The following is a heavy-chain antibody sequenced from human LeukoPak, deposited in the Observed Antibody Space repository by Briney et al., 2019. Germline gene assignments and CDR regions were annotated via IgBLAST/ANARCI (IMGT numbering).Heavy chain of an antibody. CDR1: GGSFSGYY. CDR2: INHSGST. V-gene: IGHV4-34*01. Sequence: KPSETLSLTCAVYGGSFSGYYWSWIRQPPGKGLEWIGEINHSGSTNYNPSLKSRVTISVDTSKNQFSLKLSSVTAADTAVYYCARGSFYMVRGVIMDSSGYYYFDYWGQGTLVTVSS. J-gene: IGHJ4*02. CDR3: ARGSFYMVRGVIMDSSGYYYFDY. D-gene: IGHD3-10*01.